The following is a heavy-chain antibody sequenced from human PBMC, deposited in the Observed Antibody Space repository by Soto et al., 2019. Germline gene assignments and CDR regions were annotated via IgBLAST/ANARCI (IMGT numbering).Heavy chain of an antibody. Sequence: PGGSLRLSCAASGFTFSSYGMHWVRQAPGKGLEWVAVIWYDGSNKYYADSVKGRFTISRDNSKNTLYLQMNSLRAEDTAVYYCARDSKYQLLTYYYYGMDVWGQGTTVTVSS. CDR2: IWYDGSNK. CDR1: GFTFSSYG. J-gene: IGHJ6*02. CDR3: ARDSKYQLLTYYYYGMDV. D-gene: IGHD2-2*01. V-gene: IGHV3-33*01.